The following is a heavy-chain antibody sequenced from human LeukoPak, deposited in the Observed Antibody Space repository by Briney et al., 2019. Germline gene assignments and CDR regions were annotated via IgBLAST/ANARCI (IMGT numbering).Heavy chain of an antibody. CDR2: IESDGSEK. CDR3: AAGRNDEDY. CDR1: GFAFSPYW. J-gene: IGHJ4*02. V-gene: IGHV3-7*01. D-gene: IGHD1-1*01. Sequence: GGSLRLSCTASGFAFSPYWMTWVRQAPGKGLEWVANIESDGSEKPFVDSVKGRFTISRDNAKHSVYLQMNSLRAEDTAVYHCAAGRNDEDYWGPGTLVTVSS.